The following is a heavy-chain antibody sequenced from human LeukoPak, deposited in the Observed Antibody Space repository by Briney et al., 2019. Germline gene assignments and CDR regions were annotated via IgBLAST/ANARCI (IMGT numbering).Heavy chain of an antibody. V-gene: IGHV4-59*08. J-gene: IGHJ4*02. Sequence: PSETLSLICTVSGGSISSYCWSWIRQPPGKGLEWIGYIYYSGSTNYNPSLKSRLTISLDASKNQFSLKLSSVTATDTAVYYCASLTTVTQGYFDSWGQGTLVTVSS. CDR1: GGSISSYC. CDR2: IYYSGST. D-gene: IGHD4-17*01. CDR3: ASLTTVTQGYFDS.